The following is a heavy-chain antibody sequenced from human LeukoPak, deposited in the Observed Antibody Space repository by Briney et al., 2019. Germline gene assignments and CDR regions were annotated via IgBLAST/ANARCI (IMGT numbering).Heavy chain of an antibody. Sequence: GGSLRLSCAASGFTFSSYAMTWVRQAPGKGLQWVSSISSSSSYIYYADSVKGRFTISRDNAKNSLYLQMNSLRAEDTAVYYCARDFDSYCTNGVCYTVWGQGTLVTVSS. J-gene: IGHJ4*02. CDR3: ARDFDSYCTNGVCYTV. D-gene: IGHD2-8*01. V-gene: IGHV3-21*01. CDR2: ISSSSSYI. CDR1: GFTFSSYA.